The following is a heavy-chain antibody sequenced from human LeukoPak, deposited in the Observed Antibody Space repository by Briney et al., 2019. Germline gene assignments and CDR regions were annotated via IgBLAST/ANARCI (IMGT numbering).Heavy chain of an antibody. V-gene: IGHV4-59*08. Sequence: SETLSLTCTVSGGSITGYYWSWIRQPPGKRLEWVGYIFSSGSTNYNPSLKSRVTISLDTSKSQFSLKLISVTASDTAVYYCARLTKFLTTYYPTPWGQGTLVTVSS. CDR2: IFSSGST. CDR1: GGSITGYY. CDR3: ARLTKFLTTYYPTP. D-gene: IGHD2/OR15-2a*01. J-gene: IGHJ5*02.